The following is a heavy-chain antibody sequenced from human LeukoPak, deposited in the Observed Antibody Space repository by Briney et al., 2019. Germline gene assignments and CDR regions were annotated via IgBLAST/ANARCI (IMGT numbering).Heavy chain of an antibody. D-gene: IGHD3-10*01. CDR2: ISDSTRYI. CDR3: AREYGSGREFDY. CDR1: GFTFSSYG. Sequence: GGSLRLSCVASGFTFSSYGMHWVRQAPGKGLEWVSSISDSTRYIYYADSVRGRFTISRDNSKNTLYLQMNSLRAEDTAVYYCAREYGSGREFDYWGQGTLVTVSS. V-gene: IGHV3-21*01. J-gene: IGHJ4*02.